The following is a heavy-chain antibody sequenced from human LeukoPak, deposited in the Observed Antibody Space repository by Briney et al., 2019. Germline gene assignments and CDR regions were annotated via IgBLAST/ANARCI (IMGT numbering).Heavy chain of an antibody. Sequence: GGSLRLSCAASGFTFNDYAMYWVRQAPGKGLEWVSVIYSGGSTYYADSVKGRFTISRDNSKNTLYLQMNSLRAEDTAVYYCASYSFDYWGQGTLVTVSS. CDR3: ASYSFDY. V-gene: IGHV3-53*01. CDR1: GFTFNDYA. CDR2: IYSGGST. D-gene: IGHD2-21*01. J-gene: IGHJ4*02.